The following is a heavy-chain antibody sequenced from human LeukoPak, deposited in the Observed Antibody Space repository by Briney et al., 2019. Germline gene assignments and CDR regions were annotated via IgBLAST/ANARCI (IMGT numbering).Heavy chain of an antibody. J-gene: IGHJ3*02. Sequence: PGGSLRLSCAASGFTFNSYTMNWVRQAPGKGLEWVSSISSSSTYIYYADSVKGRFTISRDNAKNSLYLQMNSLRDEDTAAYYCARARDIVVVGSDAFDIWGQGTMVTVSA. V-gene: IGHV3-21*01. CDR1: GFTFNSYT. CDR2: ISSSSTYI. D-gene: IGHD2-2*01. CDR3: ARARDIVVVGSDAFDI.